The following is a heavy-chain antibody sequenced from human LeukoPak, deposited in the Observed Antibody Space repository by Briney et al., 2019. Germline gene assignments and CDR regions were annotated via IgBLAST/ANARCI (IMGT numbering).Heavy chain of an antibody. CDR1: GFTFSNYW. CDR2: IKQDGSEK. CDR3: ARRFGSCSSTSCYLAYYYYMDV. D-gene: IGHD2-2*01. J-gene: IGHJ6*03. Sequence: PGGSLRLSCAASGFTFSNYWMTWVRQAPGKGLEWVADIKQDGSEKLYVKSVRGRFTISRDNAKNSLYLQMNSLRAEDTAVYYCARRFGSCSSTSCYLAYYYYMDVWGKGTTVTVSS. V-gene: IGHV3-7*01.